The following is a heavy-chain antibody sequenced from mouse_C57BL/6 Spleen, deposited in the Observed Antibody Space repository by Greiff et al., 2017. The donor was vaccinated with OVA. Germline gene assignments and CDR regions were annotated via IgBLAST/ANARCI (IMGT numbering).Heavy chain of an antibody. Sequence: EVQGVESGGGLVKPGGSLKLSCAASGFTFSDYGMHWVRQAPEKGLEWVAYISSGSSTIYYADTVKGRFTIARDNAKNTLFLQMTSLRSEDTAMYYCARRLGSYAMDYWGQGTSVTVSS. CDR1: GFTFSDYG. CDR3: ARRLGSYAMDY. CDR2: ISSGSSTI. D-gene: IGHD4-1*01. V-gene: IGHV5-17*01. J-gene: IGHJ4*01.